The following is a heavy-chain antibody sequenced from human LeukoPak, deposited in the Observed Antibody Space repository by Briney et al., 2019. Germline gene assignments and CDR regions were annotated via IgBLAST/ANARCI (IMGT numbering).Heavy chain of an antibody. V-gene: IGHV4-34*01. CDR1: GGSFSGYY. D-gene: IGHD3-22*01. J-gene: IGHJ5*02. Sequence: SETLSLTCAVYGGSFSGYYWSWIRQPPGKGLEWIGEINHSGSTNYNPSLKSRVTISVDTSKNQFSLKLSSVTAADTAVYYCARDRYYYDSSGYSNWFDPWGQETLVTVSS. CDR2: INHSGST. CDR3: ARDRYYYDSSGYSNWFDP.